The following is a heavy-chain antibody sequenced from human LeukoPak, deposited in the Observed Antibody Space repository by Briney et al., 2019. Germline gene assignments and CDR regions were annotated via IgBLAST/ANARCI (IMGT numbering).Heavy chain of an antibody. CDR2: INAGNGDT. CDR3: ARPYKQQLDFDH. CDR1: GYTFTRYP. J-gene: IGHJ4*02. D-gene: IGHD1-1*01. Sequence: GASVKVSCKASGYTFTRYPMHWVGQAPGQRLEWMGWINAGNGDTKYSQKFQGRITITRDTSADTVYMELSSLRSEDTAVYYCARPYKQQLDFDHWGQGTLVTVSS. V-gene: IGHV1-3*01.